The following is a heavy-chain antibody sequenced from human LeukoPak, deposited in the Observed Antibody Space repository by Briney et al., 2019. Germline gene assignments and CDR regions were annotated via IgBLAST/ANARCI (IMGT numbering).Heavy chain of an antibody. CDR3: AGRGGSSSRRSPIDY. V-gene: IGHV3-7*01. D-gene: IGHD6-6*01. Sequence: PGGSLRLSCTASGYTFSDYWMTRVRQAPGKGPEWVANIKQDGSQRYYVDSVRGRFTISRDNAKNSLFLQMNGLRAEDTAVYYCAGRGGSSSRRSPIDYWGQGTLVTVSS. CDR1: GYTFSDYW. J-gene: IGHJ4*02. CDR2: IKQDGSQR.